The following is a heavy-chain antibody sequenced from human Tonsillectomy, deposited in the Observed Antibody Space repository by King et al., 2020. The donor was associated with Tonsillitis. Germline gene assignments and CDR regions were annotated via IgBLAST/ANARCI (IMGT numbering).Heavy chain of an antibody. CDR1: GFTFSSYW. CDR3: ARAERDDDYYYGMDV. V-gene: IGHV3-74*02. J-gene: IGHJ6*02. D-gene: IGHD1-14*01. Sequence: QLVQSGGGLVQPGGSLRLSCAASGFTFSSYWMHWVRQAPGKGLVWVSGINSDGSTTSYADSVKGRFTISRDNAKNTLYLQMNSLRAEDTAVYYCARAERDDDYYYGMDVWGQGTTVTVSS. CDR2: INSDGSTT.